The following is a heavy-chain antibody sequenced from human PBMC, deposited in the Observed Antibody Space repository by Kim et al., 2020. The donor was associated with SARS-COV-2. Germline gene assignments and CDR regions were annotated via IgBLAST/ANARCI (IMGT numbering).Heavy chain of an antibody. CDR3: AKLYGMDV. V-gene: IGHV3-23*01. J-gene: IGHJ6*02. Sequence: GGSTYCADSVEGRFTISRDKSKNRLYLQMNSLRAEDTAVYYCAKLYGMDVWGQGTTVTVSS. CDR2: GGST.